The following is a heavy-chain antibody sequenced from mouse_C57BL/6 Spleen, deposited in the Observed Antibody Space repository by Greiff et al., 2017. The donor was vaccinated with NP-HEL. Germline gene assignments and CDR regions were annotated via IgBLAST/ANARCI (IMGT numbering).Heavy chain of an antibody. V-gene: IGHV2-6*01. CDR1: GFSLTSYG. CDR2: IWGVGST. J-gene: IGHJ3*01. Sequence: VQLQQSGPGLVAPSQSLSITCTVSGFSLTSYGVDWVRQSPGKGLEWLGVIWGVGSTNYNSALKSRLSISKDNSKSQVFLKMNSLQTDDTAMYYCASEGRGKWLFAYWGQGTLVTVSA. CDR3: ASEGRGKWLFAY. D-gene: IGHD2-2*01.